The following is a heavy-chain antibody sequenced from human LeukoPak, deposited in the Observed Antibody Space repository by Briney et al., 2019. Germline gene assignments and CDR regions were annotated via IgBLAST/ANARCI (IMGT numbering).Heavy chain of an antibody. D-gene: IGHD6-19*01. CDR2: ISAYNGNT. V-gene: IGHV1-18*01. CDR3: ARTHSSGWPKYYFDY. CDR1: GYTFTSYG. J-gene: IGHJ4*02. Sequence: ASVKVSCKASGYTFTSYGISWVRQAPGQGLEWMGWISAYNGNTNYAQKLQGRVTMTTDTSTSTAYMELRSLRSDDTAVYYCARTHSSGWPKYYFDYWGQGTLVTVSS.